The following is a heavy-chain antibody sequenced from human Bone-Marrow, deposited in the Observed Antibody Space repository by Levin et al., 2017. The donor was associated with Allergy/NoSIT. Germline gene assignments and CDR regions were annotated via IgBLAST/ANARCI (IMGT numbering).Heavy chain of an antibody. CDR1: GYSLIELS. V-gene: IGHV1-24*01. CDR2: FDPEDGNR. Sequence: GESLKISCKVSGYSLIELSIHWVRQAPGKGLEWMGGFDPEDGNRLYAQKFQGRVTMTEDTSTGTAYMELTSLSPEDTAIYYWTADRGGTYFYAWGQGTLVTVSS. D-gene: IGHD3-10*01. CDR3: TADRGGTYFYA. J-gene: IGHJ5*02.